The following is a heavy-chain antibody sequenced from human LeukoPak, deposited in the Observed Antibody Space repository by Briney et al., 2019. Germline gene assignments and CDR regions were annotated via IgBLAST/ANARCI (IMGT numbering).Heavy chain of an antibody. Sequence: GGSLRLSRVASGFTFSKFAMSWVRQAPGKGPDWVSSIIATGDGTYYADSVKGRFTISRDNSKSTLFLLMNTPRREDTAVYYCSRVAGKGSKDSEFDHWGQGIRVTASS. V-gene: IGHV3-23*01. J-gene: IGHJ4*02. CDR3: SRVAGKGSKDSEFDH. CDR2: IIATGDGT. CDR1: GFTFSKFA. D-gene: IGHD1-14*01.